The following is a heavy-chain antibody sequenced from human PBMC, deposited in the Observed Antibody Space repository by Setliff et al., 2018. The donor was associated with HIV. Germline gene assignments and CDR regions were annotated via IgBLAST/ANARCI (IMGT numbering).Heavy chain of an antibody. CDR3: ARVPYRSAWFSGGHDAFDV. CDR1: GYTFNRYG. Sequence: ASVKVSCKASGYTFNRYGISWVRQAPGQGLEGMGWISGYNGNTKYVQNLQGRVTMSTDTSTSTVYMELRSLRSDDTAVYYCARVPYRSAWFSGGHDAFDVWGQGTMVTVSS. V-gene: IGHV1-18*01. D-gene: IGHD6-19*01. CDR2: ISGYNGNT. J-gene: IGHJ3*01.